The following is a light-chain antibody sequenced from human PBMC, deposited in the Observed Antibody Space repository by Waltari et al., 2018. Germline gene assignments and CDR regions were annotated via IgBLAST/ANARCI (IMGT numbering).Light chain of an antibody. V-gene: IGLV2-11*01. CDR1: SSDVGGCSY. Sequence: QSALTQPRSVSGSPGQSVTIACSGTSSDVGGCSYVSCFQQHPAEAPKPSIYAFTKRPSGVPGRFSGSNSGNTASLTISGLQAEDDSDYYCCSYAGFYTYVFGTGTKVTVL. CDR2: AFT. CDR3: CSYAGFYTYV. J-gene: IGLJ1*01.